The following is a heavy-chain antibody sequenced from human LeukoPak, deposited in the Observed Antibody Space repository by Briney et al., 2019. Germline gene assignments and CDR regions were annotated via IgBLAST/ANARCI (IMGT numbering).Heavy chain of an antibody. CDR1: GGTFSSYA. J-gene: IGHJ4*02. CDR2: IIPILGIA. D-gene: IGHD5-18*01. V-gene: IGHV1-69*04. CDR3: ARDRLQLWSYFDY. Sequence: ASGKVSCKASGGTFSSYAISWVRQAPGQGLEWMGRIIPILGIANYAQKFQGRVTITADKSTSTAYMELSSLRSEDTAVYYCARDRLQLWSYFDYWGQGTLVTVSS.